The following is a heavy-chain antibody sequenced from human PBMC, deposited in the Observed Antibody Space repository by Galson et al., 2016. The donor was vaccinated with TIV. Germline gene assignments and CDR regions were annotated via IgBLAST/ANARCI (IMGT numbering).Heavy chain of an antibody. Sequence: SLRLSCAASGFSFSDNYMSWIRQAPGKGLEWLSYISNRGSMKFYADSVKGRFTISRDNAKNSLYLQINSLRDEDTAVYYCARERSGNDFENWFDPWGQGTLVTVSS. CDR2: ISNRGSMK. V-gene: IGHV3-11*04. CDR1: GFSFSDNY. CDR3: ARERSGNDFENWFDP. D-gene: IGHD1-1*01. J-gene: IGHJ5*02.